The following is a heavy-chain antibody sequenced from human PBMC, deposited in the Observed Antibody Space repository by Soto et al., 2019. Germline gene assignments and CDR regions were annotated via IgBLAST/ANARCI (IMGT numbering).Heavy chain of an antibody. Sequence: QVQLVQSGAEVKKPGSSVTVSCKASGGTFSSYTISWVRQAPGQGLEWMGGIIPIFGTANYAQKLQGRVTITADESTCTAYMELSSLRSEDTAVYYCARGNHRWLQLWYFDLWGRGTRVTVSS. CDR2: IIPIFGTA. J-gene: IGHJ2*01. V-gene: IGHV1-69*12. D-gene: IGHD5-12*01. CDR1: GGTFSSYT. CDR3: ARGNHRWLQLWYFDL.